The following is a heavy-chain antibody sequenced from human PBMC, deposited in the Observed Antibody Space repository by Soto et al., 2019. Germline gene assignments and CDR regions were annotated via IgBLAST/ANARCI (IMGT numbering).Heavy chain of an antibody. D-gene: IGHD5-18*01. CDR2: ISGYNGRT. CDR3: AKEGYSSGFDPFDF. V-gene: IGHV1-18*01. CDR1: GYNFRNFG. Sequence: QVQLEQSGDAVKKPGASVKVSCKASGYNFRNFGITWVRQASGLGLEWLGWISGYNGRTSSARNFRDRVVLTTDTATNTAYMALRSLTSDDTAIYYCAKEGYSSGFDPFDFWGQGTKVTVSS. J-gene: IGHJ3*01.